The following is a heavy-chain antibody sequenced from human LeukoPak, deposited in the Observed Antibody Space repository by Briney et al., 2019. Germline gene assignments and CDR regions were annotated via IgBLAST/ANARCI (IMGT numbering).Heavy chain of an antibody. CDR1: GGSFTGYY. Sequence: PSETLSLTCAVSGGSFTGYYWSWIRQSPGKGLEWIGEISRAGSTTYNPSLKSRVIISLDTSKNHVSLSLSSLTAADTAVYYCARDMTTTPGAYDYWGQGALVTVSS. CDR2: ISRAGST. D-gene: IGHD4-11*01. CDR3: ARDMTTTPGAYDY. V-gene: IGHV4-34*01. J-gene: IGHJ4*02.